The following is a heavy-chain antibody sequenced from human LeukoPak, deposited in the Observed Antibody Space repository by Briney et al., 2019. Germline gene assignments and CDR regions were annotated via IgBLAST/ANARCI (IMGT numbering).Heavy chain of an antibody. D-gene: IGHD6-19*01. V-gene: IGHV3-30-3*01. CDR1: GFSFKRYG. J-gene: IGHJ4*02. CDR3: AGDRNSDWYSPLDY. Sequence: GGSLRLSCAASGFSFKRYGMHWVRQAPGKGLEWVAAISYDGSNKPYADSVKGRFTISRDNSRNTVYMQMDSLRAEDTAIYYCAGDRNSDWYSPLDYWGQGSQVTVSP. CDR2: ISYDGSNK.